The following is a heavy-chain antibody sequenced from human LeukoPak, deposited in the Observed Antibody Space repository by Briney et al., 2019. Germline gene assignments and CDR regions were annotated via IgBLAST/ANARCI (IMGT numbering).Heavy chain of an antibody. D-gene: IGHD2-2*02. V-gene: IGHV4-34*01. Sequence: SETLSLTCAVYGGSFSGYYWSWIRQPPGKGLEWIGEINHSGSTNYNPSLKNRVTISVDTSKNQFSLKLSSVIAADTAVYFCAKGARYPDYWGQGTLVTVSS. CDR2: INHSGST. J-gene: IGHJ4*02. CDR3: AKGARYPDY. CDR1: GGSFSGYY.